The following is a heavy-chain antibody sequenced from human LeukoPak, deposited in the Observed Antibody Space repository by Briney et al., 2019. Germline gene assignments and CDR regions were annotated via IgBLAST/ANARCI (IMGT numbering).Heavy chain of an antibody. CDR3: VRKSSTSCDY. J-gene: IGHJ4*02. CDR1: GFTFSSYG. Sequence: GGSLRLSCAASGFTFSSYGMHWVRQAPGKGLEWVAFIRYDGSNKYYADSVKGRFTISRDNSKNTLYLQMNSLRAEDTAVYYCVRKSSTSCDYWGQGTLVTVSS. CDR2: IRYDGSNK. V-gene: IGHV3-30*02. D-gene: IGHD2-2*01.